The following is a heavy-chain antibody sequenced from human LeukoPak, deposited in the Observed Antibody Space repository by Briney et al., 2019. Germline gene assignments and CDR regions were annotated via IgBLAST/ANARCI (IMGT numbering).Heavy chain of an antibody. CDR2: ICGSGGGT. D-gene: IGHD1-26*01. J-gene: IGHJ4*02. V-gene: IGHV3-23*01. Sequence: GGSLRLSCAASGFTFSSYAMSWVRQAPGKGLEWVSAICGSGGGTYYADSVKGRFTISRDNSKNTLYLQMNSLRPEDTAVYYCVKLPIPVGYTYYFDCWGQGTLVTVSS. CDR3: VKLPIPVGYTYYFDC. CDR1: GFTFSSYA.